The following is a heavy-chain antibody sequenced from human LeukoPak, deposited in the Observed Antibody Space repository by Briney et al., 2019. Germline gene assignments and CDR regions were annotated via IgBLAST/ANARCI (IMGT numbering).Heavy chain of an antibody. D-gene: IGHD3-10*01. V-gene: IGHV5-51*01. CDR2: IYPGDSDT. J-gene: IGHJ4*02. CDR1: GYSFTSYW. CDR3: ARPSMVRGVIIPYFDY. Sequence: GESLKISCKGSGYSFTSYWIGWVRQMPGKGLEWMGIIYPGDSDTRYSPSFQGQVTISADKSISTAYLQWISLKASDTAMYYCARPSMVRGVIIPYFDYWGQGTLVTVSS.